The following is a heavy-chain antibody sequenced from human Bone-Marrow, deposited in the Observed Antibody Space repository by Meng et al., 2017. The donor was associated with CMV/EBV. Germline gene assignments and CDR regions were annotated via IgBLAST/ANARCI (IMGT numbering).Heavy chain of an antibody. D-gene: IGHD2-15*01. V-gene: IGHV4-4*02. CDR1: GGSITISNW. CDR2: FSQSGST. Sequence: GSLRLSCAVSGGSITISNWWSWVRQPPGKGLEWIGEFSQSGSTNYSPSLKGRVTMSLDKSKNQFSLQLSSVTAADTAVYYCATQDAFCSVFWGQGALVTVSS. CDR3: ATQDAFCSVF. J-gene: IGHJ4*02.